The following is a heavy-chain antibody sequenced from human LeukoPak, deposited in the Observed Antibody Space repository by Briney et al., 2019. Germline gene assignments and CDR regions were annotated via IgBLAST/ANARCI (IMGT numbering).Heavy chain of an antibody. V-gene: IGHV4-34*01. CDR2: INHIGST. CDR1: GGSFSGYY. CDR3: ARGESIAVAGTGHWFDP. J-gene: IGHJ5*02. D-gene: IGHD6-19*01. Sequence: SETLSLTCAVYGGSFSGYYWSWIRQPPGKGLGWIGEINHIGSTTYNPSLKSRVTISGDTSKNQFSLKLSSVTAADTAVYYCARGESIAVAGTGHWFDPWGQGTLVTVSA.